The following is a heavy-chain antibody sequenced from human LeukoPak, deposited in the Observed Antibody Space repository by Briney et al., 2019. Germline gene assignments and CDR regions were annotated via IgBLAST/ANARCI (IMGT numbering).Heavy chain of an antibody. CDR1: GYSFIDYY. CDR2: IDPSSCDK. CDR3: ARGWRRSYCVADNCHVFDY. D-gene: IGHD2-15*01. V-gene: IGHV1-2*06. Sequence: ASVKVSCKASGYSFIDYYIHWGRQAREQGGEGMGRIDPSSCDKTYEQKFQGRVTMNRDTSLSTDYMELTRLTSDDTAVYYCARGWRRSYCVADNCHVFDYWAQGTLVRVSS. J-gene: IGHJ4*02.